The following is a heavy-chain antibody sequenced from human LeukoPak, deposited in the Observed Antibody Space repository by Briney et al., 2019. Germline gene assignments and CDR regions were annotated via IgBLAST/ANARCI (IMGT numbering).Heavy chain of an antibody. V-gene: IGHV1-18*01. CDR2: IHAYDGNT. CDR3: ARDQQQLAPNYYYYYGMDV. CDR1: GYTFTSYG. D-gene: IGHD6-13*01. Sequence: ASVKVSCKASGYTFTSYGISWVRQAPGQGLEWMGWIHAYDGNTNYAQKLQGRVTMTTDTSKSTAYMELRSLRSDDTAVYYCARDQQQLAPNYYYYYGMDVWGQGTTVTVSS. J-gene: IGHJ6*02.